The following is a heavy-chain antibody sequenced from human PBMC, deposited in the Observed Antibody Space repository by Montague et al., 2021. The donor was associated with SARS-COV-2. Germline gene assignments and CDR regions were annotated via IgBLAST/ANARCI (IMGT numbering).Heavy chain of an antibody. CDR1: GGSFSGYY. CDR3: AREGVGATTNDACDI. J-gene: IGHJ3*02. D-gene: IGHD1-26*01. CDR2: INHSGST. Sequence: SETLSLTCAVYGGSFSGYYWSWIRQPPGKGLEWIGEINHSGSTNYNPSLKSRVTISVDTSKNQFSLKLSSVTAADTAVYYCAREGVGATTNDACDIWGQGKRVTGSS. V-gene: IGHV4-34*01.